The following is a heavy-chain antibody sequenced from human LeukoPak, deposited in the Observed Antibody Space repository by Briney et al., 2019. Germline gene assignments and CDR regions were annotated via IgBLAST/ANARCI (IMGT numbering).Heavy chain of an antibody. V-gene: IGHV1-18*01. D-gene: IGHD6-13*01. CDR1: GYTFTSYG. CDR3: ARVVAAAGYYYYYGMDV. CDR2: ISAYNGNT. Sequence: GASVKVSCKASGYTFTSYGISWVRQAPGQGLEWMGWISAYNGNTNYAQKLQGRVTMTTDTSTSTAYMELRSLRSDDTAVYYCARVVAAAGYYYYYGMDVWGQGTTVTVSS. J-gene: IGHJ6*02.